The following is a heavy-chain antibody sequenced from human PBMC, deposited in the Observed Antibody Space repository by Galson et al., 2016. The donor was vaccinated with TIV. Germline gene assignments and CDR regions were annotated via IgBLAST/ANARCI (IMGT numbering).Heavy chain of an antibody. D-gene: IGHD2-2*02. V-gene: IGHV3-23*01. CDR2: IASSGRA. J-gene: IGHJ6*03. CDR3: ARDLEVPAAIHASYYMDV. Sequence: SLRLSCAASGFSFSSSAISWVRHAPGKGLEWVSAIASSGRAYYAASVKGRFTISRENSKNTVYLQMDSLRAEDTAVYYCARDLEVPAAIHASYYMDVWGKGTTVTVSS. CDR1: GFSFSSSA.